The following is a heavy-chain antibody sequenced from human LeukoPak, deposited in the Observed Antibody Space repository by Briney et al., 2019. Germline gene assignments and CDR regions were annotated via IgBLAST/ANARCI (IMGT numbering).Heavy chain of an antibody. CDR1: GFTFSSYA. J-gene: IGHJ4*02. CDR2: IGASGGST. V-gene: IGHV3-23*01. D-gene: IGHD2-15*01. CDR3: ARYCSGSICYSGVDY. Sequence: PGGSLRLSCAASGFTFSSYAMSWVRQAPGKGLEWVSAIGASGGSTDYADSVKGRFTISRDNSKNTLYLQMNSLRAEDTAVYYCARYCSGSICYSGVDYWGQGTLVPVS.